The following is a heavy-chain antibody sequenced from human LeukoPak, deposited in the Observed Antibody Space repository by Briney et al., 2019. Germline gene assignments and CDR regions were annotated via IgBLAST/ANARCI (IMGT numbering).Heavy chain of an antibody. CDR3: VRVKEYFDY. CDR2: IHYSGST. J-gene: IGHJ4*02. Sequence: SQTLSLTCTVSGGSISSGGYYWSWIRQPPGKGLEWIGYIHYSGSTYYNPSLKSRATISVHTSNNQFSLKLSSVTAADTAVYYCVRVKEYFDYWGQGTLVTVSS. CDR1: GGSISSGGYY. V-gene: IGHV4-30-4*01.